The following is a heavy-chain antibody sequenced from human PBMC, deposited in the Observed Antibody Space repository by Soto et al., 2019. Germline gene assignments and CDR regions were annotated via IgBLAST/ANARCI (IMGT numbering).Heavy chain of an antibody. CDR1: GFTFRSYS. Sequence: GSLRLSCAASGFTFRSYSMNWVRQAPGKGLEWIGEINHSGSTNYSPSLKSRVTMSVDTSKNHFSLKLISVTTADTAVYFCAREGNLGRWIQPLDSWGQGTLVTVSS. CDR3: AREGNLGRWIQPLDS. CDR2: INHSGST. J-gene: IGHJ4*02. D-gene: IGHD2-2*03. V-gene: IGHV4-34*01.